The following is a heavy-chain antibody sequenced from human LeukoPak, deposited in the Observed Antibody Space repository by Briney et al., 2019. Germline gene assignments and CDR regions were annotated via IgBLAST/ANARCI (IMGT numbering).Heavy chain of an antibody. CDR2: ISAYNGNT. CDR3: AFSRYYLQGSYYYMDV. J-gene: IGHJ6*03. V-gene: IGHV1-18*01. Sequence: ASVKVSCKASGYTFTSYGISWVRQAPGQGLEWMGWISAYNGNTNYAQRLQGRVTMTTDTSTSTAYMELRSLRSDDTAVYYCAFSRYYLQGSYYYMDVWGKGTTVTVSS. D-gene: IGHD2/OR15-2a*01. CDR1: GYTFTSYG.